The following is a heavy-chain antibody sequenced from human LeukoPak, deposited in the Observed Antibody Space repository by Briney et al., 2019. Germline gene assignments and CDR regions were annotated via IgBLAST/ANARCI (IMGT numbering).Heavy chain of an antibody. D-gene: IGHD2-15*01. CDR1: GFTFSSYG. V-gene: IGHV3-33*01. CDR3: ARELRYCSGGSCYIYYYYYGMDV. Sequence: PGGSLRLSCAASGFTFSSYGMHWVCQAPGKGLEWVAVIWYDGSNKYYADSVKGRFTISRDNSKNTLYLQMNSLRAEDTAVYYCARELRYCSGGSCYIYYYYYGMDVWGQGTTVTVSS. CDR2: IWYDGSNK. J-gene: IGHJ6*02.